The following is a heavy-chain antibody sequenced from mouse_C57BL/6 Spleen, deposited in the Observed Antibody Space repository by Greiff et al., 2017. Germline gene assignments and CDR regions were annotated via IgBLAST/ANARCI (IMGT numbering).Heavy chain of an antibody. CDR3: ARGGYVGYDGHYYAMDY. D-gene: IGHD2-2*01. V-gene: IGHV1-63*01. CDR2: IYPGGGYT. Sequence: GAELVRPGTSVKMSCKASGYTFTNYWIGWAKQRPGHGLEWIGDIYPGGGYTNYNEKFKGKATLTADKSSSTAYMQFSSLTSEDSAIYYCARGGYVGYDGHYYAMDYWGQGTSVTVSS. J-gene: IGHJ4*01. CDR1: GYTFTNYW.